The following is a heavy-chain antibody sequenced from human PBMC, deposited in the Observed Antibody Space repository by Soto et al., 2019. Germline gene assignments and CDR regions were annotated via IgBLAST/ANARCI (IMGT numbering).Heavy chain of an antibody. V-gene: IGHV3-21*01. CDR2: ISSSSSYI. CDR1: GFTFSSYS. CDR3: ARVGVDDILTGYYYYYYGMDV. J-gene: IGHJ6*02. D-gene: IGHD3-9*01. Sequence: GGSLRLSCAASGFTFSSYSMNWVRPAPGKGLEWVSSISSSSSYIYYADSVKGRFTISRDNAKNSLYLQMNSLRAEDTAVYYCARVGVDDILTGYYYYYYGMDVWGQGTTVTVSS.